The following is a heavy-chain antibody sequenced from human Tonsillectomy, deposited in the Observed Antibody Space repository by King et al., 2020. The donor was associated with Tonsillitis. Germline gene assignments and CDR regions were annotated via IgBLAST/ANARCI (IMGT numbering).Heavy chain of an antibody. D-gene: IGHD3-10*01. CDR2: ISSSGSTI. V-gene: IGHV3-48*03. CDR1: GFIFSSYE. J-gene: IGHJ3*02. Sequence: VQLVESGGGLVQPGGSLRLSCAASGFIFSSYEMNWVRQAPGKGLEGVSYISSSGSTIHYADSVKGRFTISRDNAKNSLHLQMNSLRAEDTAVYYCAREPRLLWFGEITPGAFDIWGQGTMVTVSS. CDR3: AREPRLLWFGEITPGAFDI.